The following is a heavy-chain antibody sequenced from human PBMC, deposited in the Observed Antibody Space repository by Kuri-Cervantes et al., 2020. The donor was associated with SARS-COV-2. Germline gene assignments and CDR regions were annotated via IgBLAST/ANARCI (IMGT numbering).Heavy chain of an antibody. V-gene: IGHV7-4-1*02. CDR1: GYTFTNYA. Sequence: ASVKVSCKASGYTFTNYAINWVRQAPGQGLEWMGSINTNTGTPTYAQGFTGRFVFSLDTSVSTAYLQISSLKAEDTAVYYCARGILEWLLYGDAFDIWGQGTMVTVSS. CDR2: INTNTGTP. J-gene: IGHJ3*02. CDR3: ARGILEWLLYGDAFDI. D-gene: IGHD3-3*01.